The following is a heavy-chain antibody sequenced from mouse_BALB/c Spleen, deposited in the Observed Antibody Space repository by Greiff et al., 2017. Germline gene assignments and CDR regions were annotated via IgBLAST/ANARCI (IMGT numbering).Heavy chain of an antibody. J-gene: IGHJ4*01. D-gene: IGHD2-10*02. Sequence: EVKLQESGPGLVKPSQSLSLTCTVTGYSITSDYAWNWIRQFPGNKLEWMGYISYSGSTSYNPSLKSRISITRDTSKNQFFLQLNSVTTEDTATYYCARGGEYGNYGAMDYWGQGTSVTVSS. V-gene: IGHV3-2*02. CDR2: ISYSGST. CDR3: ARGGEYGNYGAMDY. CDR1: GYSITSDYA.